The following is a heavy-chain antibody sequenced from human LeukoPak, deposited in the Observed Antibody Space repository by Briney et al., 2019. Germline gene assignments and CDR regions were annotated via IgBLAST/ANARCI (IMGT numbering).Heavy chain of an antibody. CDR1: GFTFSAYA. CDR2: ISANGANT. V-gene: IGHV3-23*01. Sequence: GGSLRLSCAASGFTFSAYAMIWVRQSPGKGLEWVSGISANGANTYYADSVKGRFTISGDNSKNTLYLHMSSLRAEDAAVYHCAKDPNGDYVGAFDSWGQGTTVIVSS. CDR3: AKDPNGDYVGAFDS. J-gene: IGHJ3*02. D-gene: IGHD4-17*01.